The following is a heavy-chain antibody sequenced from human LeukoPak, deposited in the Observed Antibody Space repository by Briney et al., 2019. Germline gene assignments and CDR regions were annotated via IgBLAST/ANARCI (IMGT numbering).Heavy chain of an antibody. Sequence: GGCLRLSCAASGFIFSDSYMTWIRQTPGKGLELLSYISGSGHDVNYIDSVRGRFTISRDNAKNSLYLHMNGLTVEDTAVYYCSRDPRHNDYWGQGTLVTVSS. CDR1: GFIFSDSY. CDR3: SRDPRHNDY. V-gene: IGHV3-11*01. J-gene: IGHJ4*02. CDR2: ISGSGHDV.